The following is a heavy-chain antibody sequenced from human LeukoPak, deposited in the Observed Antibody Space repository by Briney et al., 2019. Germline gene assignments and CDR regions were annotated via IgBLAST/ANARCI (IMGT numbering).Heavy chain of an antibody. J-gene: IGHJ4*02. Sequence: KPSETLSLTCTVSGGSISSGSYYWSWIRQPAGKELEWIGRIYTSGSTNYNPSLKSRVTISVDTSKNQFSLKLSSVTAADTAVYYCASLVVVPAAMVSYFDYWGQGTLVTVSS. CDR1: GGSISSGSYY. D-gene: IGHD2-2*01. CDR3: ASLVVVPAAMVSYFDY. CDR2: IYTSGST. V-gene: IGHV4-61*02.